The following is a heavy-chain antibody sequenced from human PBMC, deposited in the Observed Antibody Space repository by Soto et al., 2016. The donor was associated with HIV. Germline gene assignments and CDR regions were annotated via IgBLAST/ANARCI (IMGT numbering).Heavy chain of an antibody. D-gene: IGHD6-13*01. CDR2: IIPVYGIT. V-gene: IGHV1-69*17. CDR3: ARRPSGYSSSWDDY. Sequence: QVQLVQSGAEVKKPGSSVKVSCKASGGTFNSYSFSWVRQAPGQGLEWMGGIIPVYGITNYAQKFQGRVTITADKSTSTAYTELSSLRSEDTAVYYCARRPSGYSSSWDDYWGQGTLVTVSS. CDR1: GGTFNSYS. J-gene: IGHJ4*02.